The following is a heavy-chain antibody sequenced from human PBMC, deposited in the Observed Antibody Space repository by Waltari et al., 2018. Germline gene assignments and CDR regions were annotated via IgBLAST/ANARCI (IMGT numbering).Heavy chain of an antibody. CDR2: VKSDGSDT. CDR1: GFLFSAYW. D-gene: IGHD3-3*01. Sequence: EGQLLASGGGLVQPGEPLSLSCSAPGFLFSAYWIHWVRQAPGKGLVWVSRVKSDGSDTDSADFAKGRFTISRDNAKNTLYLQMKGLRGDDTAIYYCTRGPRTGNYEYGLDVWGQGTMVTVSS. J-gene: IGHJ3*01. CDR3: TRGPRTGNYEYGLDV. V-gene: IGHV3-74*01.